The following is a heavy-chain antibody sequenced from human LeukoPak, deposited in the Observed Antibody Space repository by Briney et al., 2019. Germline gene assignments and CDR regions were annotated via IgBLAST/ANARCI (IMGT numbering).Heavy chain of an antibody. V-gene: IGHV1-2*02. Sequence: GASVRVSFTASGYTFTRYYMHWVRQAPGQGLEWMGGINPNRGGTNYAQKVQGRVTMPRDPSISPAYMELRRRRSDDTAVYYCASPGGGGTRTPAPHDAFDIWGQGTMVTVSS. CDR2: INPNRGGT. CDR3: ASPGGGGTRTPAPHDAFDI. D-gene: IGHD1-14*01. J-gene: IGHJ3*02. CDR1: GYTFTRYY.